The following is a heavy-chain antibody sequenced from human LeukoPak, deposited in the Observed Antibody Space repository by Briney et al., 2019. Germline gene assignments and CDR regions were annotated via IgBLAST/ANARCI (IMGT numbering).Heavy chain of an antibody. Sequence: SETLSLTCTGSGGSISSSSYYWSWIRQPPGKGLEWIGVISHSGSTNYNPSLKSRVTISVDTSKNQFSLKLSSVTAADTAVYYCAAPRVGYCSSTSCPNWFDSWGQGTLVTVSS. CDR1: GGSISSSSYY. J-gene: IGHJ5*01. D-gene: IGHD2-2*01. CDR2: ISHSGST. CDR3: AAPRVGYCSSTSCPNWFDS. V-gene: IGHV4-39*07.